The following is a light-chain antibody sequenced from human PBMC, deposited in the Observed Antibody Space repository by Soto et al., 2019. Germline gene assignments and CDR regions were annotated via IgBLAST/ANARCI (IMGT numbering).Light chain of an antibody. CDR1: SGDIGSYNR. Sequence: QSVLTQPASVSGSPGQSITISCTGTSGDIGSYNRVSGDQQHPGKAPKLIIYEVTDRPSGVSNRFSGSKSGNTASLTISGLQAEDEAEYYCSSYTNINTRACVFGTGTKVTVL. CDR2: EVT. CDR3: SSYTNINTRACV. V-gene: IGLV2-14*01. J-gene: IGLJ1*01.